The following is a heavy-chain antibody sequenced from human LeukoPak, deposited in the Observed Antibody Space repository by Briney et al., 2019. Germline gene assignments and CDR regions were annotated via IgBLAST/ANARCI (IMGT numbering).Heavy chain of an antibody. Sequence: ASVKVSCKVSGYTLTELSMHWVRQAPGKGLEWMGGFDPEDGETIYAQKFQGRVTMTEDTSTDTAYMKLSSLRSEDTAVYYCATDPSNYEEYYFDYWGQGTLVTVSS. CDR3: ATDPSNYEEYYFDY. CDR1: GYTLTELS. J-gene: IGHJ4*02. V-gene: IGHV1-24*01. CDR2: FDPEDGET. D-gene: IGHD4-11*01.